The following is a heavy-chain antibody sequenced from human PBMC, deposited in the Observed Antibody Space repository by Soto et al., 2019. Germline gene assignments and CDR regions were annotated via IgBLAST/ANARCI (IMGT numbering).Heavy chain of an antibody. CDR1: GGSISSSSYY. D-gene: IGHD3-10*01. CDR2: IYYSGST. V-gene: IGHV4-39*01. Sequence: SETLSLTCTVSGGSISSSSYYWGWIRQPPGKGLEWIGSIYYSGSTYYNPSLKSRVTISVDTSKNQFSLKLSSVTAADTAVYYFARHSDNYYGSGSLSRGYYYYYGMDVWGQGTTVT. CDR3: ARHSDNYYGSGSLSRGYYYYYGMDV. J-gene: IGHJ6*02.